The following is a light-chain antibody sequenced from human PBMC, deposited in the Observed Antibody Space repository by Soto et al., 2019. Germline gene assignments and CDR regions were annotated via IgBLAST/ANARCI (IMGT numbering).Light chain of an antibody. Sequence: QSALTQPASVSGSPGQSITISCTGTSSDVGGYNFVSWYQHYPGKAPKLMIYAVSNRPSGVPDRFSGSKSGNTASLTVSGLQADDEADYYCASHAGSSHAWVFGGGTKLTVL. CDR3: ASHAGSSHAWV. J-gene: IGLJ3*02. CDR2: AVS. V-gene: IGLV2-14*01. CDR1: SSDVGGYNF.